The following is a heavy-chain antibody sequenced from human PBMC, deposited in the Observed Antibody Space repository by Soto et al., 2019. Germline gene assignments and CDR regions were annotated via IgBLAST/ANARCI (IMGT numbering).Heavy chain of an antibody. J-gene: IGHJ5*02. CDR1: GGTFSSYA. CDR3: ARDPHCSSTSCYNPSWFDP. CDR2: IIPIFGTA. Sequence: QVQLVQSGAEVKKPESSVKVSCKASGGTFSSYAISWVRQAPGQGLEWMGGIIPIFGTANYAQKFQGRVTITADKSTSTAYMELSSLRSEDTAVYYCARDPHCSSTSCYNPSWFDPWGQGTLVTVSS. V-gene: IGHV1-69*06. D-gene: IGHD2-2*02.